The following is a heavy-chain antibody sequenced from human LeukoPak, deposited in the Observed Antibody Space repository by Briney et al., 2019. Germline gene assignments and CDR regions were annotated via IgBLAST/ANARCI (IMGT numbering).Heavy chain of an antibody. CDR3: AKCLNWRENEDYYDSSGYYYHARYFDY. J-gene: IGHJ4*02. CDR1: GFTFSSYA. Sequence: TGGSLRLSCAASGFTFSSYAMSWVRQASGKGLEWVSAISGSGGSTYYADSVKGRFTISRDNSKNTLYLQMNSLRAEDTAVYYCAKCLNWRENEDYYDSSGYYYHARYFDYWGQGTLVTVSS. V-gene: IGHV3-23*01. CDR2: ISGSGGST. D-gene: IGHD3-22*01.